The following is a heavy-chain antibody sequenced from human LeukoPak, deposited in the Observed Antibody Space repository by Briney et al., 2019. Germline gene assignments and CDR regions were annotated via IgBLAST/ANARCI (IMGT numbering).Heavy chain of an antibody. V-gene: IGHV4-59*01. CDR3: ARSFLGGWYFDL. Sequence: SETLSLTCTVSGGSISSYYWSWIRQPPGMGLEWIGYIYYSGSTNYNPSLKNRATISVDTSKDQFSLRLTSVTAADTAMYYCARSFLGGWYFDLWGRGTLVTVSS. CDR1: GGSISSYY. J-gene: IGHJ2*01. CDR2: IYYSGST. D-gene: IGHD1-26*01.